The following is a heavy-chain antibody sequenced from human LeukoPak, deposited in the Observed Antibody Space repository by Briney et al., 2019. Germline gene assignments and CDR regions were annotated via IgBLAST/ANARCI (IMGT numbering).Heavy chain of an antibody. CDR2: ISDSGGST. CDR3: AKVPYSDYGSGRPPFMDV. CDR1: GFSFSNYA. D-gene: IGHD3-10*01. J-gene: IGHJ6*02. V-gene: IGHV3-23*01. Sequence: GGSLRLSCAASGFSFSNYAMSRVRQAPGKGLEWVSTISDSGGSTYYADSVKGRFTISRDNSKDTLYLHMSSLRAEDTAIHYCAKVPYSDYGSGRPPFMDVWGQGTTVAVSS.